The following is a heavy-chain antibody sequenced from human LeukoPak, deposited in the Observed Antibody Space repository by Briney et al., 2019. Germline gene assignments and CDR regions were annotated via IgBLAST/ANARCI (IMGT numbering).Heavy chain of an antibody. CDR3: AKDLDYGDSRSQREYYYYGMDV. J-gene: IGHJ6*02. V-gene: IGHV3-30*18. Sequence: SGGSLRLSCAASGFTFSSYGMHWVRQAPGKGLEWVAVISYNGSNKYYADSVKGRFTISRDNSKNTLYLQMNSLRAEDTAVYYCAKDLDYGDSRSQREYYYYGMDVWGQGTTVTVSS. CDR1: GFTFSSYG. D-gene: IGHD4-17*01. CDR2: ISYNGSNK.